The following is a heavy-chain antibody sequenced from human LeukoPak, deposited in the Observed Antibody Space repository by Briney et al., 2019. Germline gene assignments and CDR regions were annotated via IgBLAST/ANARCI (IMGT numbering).Heavy chain of an antibody. CDR3: ARGVHYYDSSGYYFQNYYYYMDV. Sequence: SETLSLTCAVYGGSFSGYYGSWIRQPPGKGLEWIGEINHSGSTNCNPSLKSRVTISVDTSKNQFSLKLSSVTAADTAVYYCARGVHYYDSSGYYFQNYYYYMDVWGKGTTVTVSS. J-gene: IGHJ6*03. D-gene: IGHD3-22*01. V-gene: IGHV4-34*01. CDR2: INHSGST. CDR1: GGSFSGYY.